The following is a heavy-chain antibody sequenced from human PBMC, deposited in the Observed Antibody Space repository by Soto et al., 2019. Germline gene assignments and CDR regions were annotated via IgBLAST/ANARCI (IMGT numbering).Heavy chain of an antibody. CDR3: ARGRIVGAAFDY. CDR2: MNPNTGNT. V-gene: IGHV1-8*01. Sequence: QVQLVQSGAEVKKSGASVKVSCKASGYTFTSSDINWVRQATGQRLEWMGWMNPNTGNTGYTQRFQGRVTMTRNISITTAYMELSSLRSDDTAVYYCARGRIVGAAFDYWGQGTLVTVSS. J-gene: IGHJ4*02. D-gene: IGHD1-26*01. CDR1: GYTFTSSD.